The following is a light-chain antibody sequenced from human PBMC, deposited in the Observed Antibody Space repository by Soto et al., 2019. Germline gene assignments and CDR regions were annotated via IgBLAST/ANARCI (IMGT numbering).Light chain of an antibody. J-gene: IGLJ2*01. CDR1: SSDVGGYNY. CDR2: DNK. CDR3: GSWDSDLMAVV. Sequence: QSALTQPASVSGSPGQSITISCTGTSSDVGGYNYVSWYQQHPGKAPKLMIYDNKKRPSGIPDRFSGSKSGTSATLGITGLQTGDEADYYCGSWDSDLMAVVFGGGTKLTVL. V-gene: IGLV2-14*01.